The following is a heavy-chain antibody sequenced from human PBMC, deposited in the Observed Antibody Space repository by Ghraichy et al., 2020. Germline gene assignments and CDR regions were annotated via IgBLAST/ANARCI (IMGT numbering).Heavy chain of an antibody. D-gene: IGHD4-17*01. CDR1: GGSFSGYY. CDR2: INHSGST. J-gene: IGHJ6*02. V-gene: IGHV4-34*01. CDR3: ARGNDYGDYRYYYYGMDV. Sequence: SETLSLTCAVYGGSFSGYYWSWIRQPPGKGLEWIGEINHSGSTNYNPSLKSRVTLSVDTSKNQFSLKLSSVTAADTAVYYCARGNDYGDYRYYYYGMDVWGQGTTVTVSS.